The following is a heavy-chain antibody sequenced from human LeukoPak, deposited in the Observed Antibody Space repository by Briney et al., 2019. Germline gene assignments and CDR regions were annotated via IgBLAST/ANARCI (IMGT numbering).Heavy chain of an antibody. CDR2: IRYDGSNK. Sequence: GGSLRLSCAASGFTFSSYGMHWVRQAPGKGLEWVAFIRYDGSNKYYADSVKGRFTISRDNSKNTLYLQMNSLRAEDTAVYYCARGIAAAGLTFDYWGQGTLVTVSS. CDR3: ARGIAAAGLTFDY. V-gene: IGHV3-30*02. CDR1: GFTFSSYG. J-gene: IGHJ4*02. D-gene: IGHD6-13*01.